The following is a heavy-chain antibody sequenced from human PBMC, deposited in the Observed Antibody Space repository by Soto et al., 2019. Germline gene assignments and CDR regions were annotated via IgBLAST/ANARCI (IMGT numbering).Heavy chain of an antibody. CDR3: AKGGSDI. CDR2: LGGSVGIT. J-gene: IGHJ3*02. D-gene: IGHD3-16*01. V-gene: IGHV3-23*01. Sequence: PGGCLRLSCVASGINFERFAMTWVRQPPGKGLEWVSGLGGSVGITYYADSVKGRFTMSRDNSKNTLYLQMNSLRVEDTAIYYCAKGGSDIWGQGTMVTVSS. CDR1: GINFERFA.